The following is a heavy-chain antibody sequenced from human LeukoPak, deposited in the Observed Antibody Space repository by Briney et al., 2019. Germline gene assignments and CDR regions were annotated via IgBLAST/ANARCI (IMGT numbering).Heavy chain of an antibody. D-gene: IGHD3-10*01. CDR3: ARSGELLGDDAFDI. Sequence: ASVKVSCKASGYTFTGYHMHWVRQAPGQGLEWMGWISAYNGNTNYAQKLQGRVTMTTDTSTSTAYMELRSLRSDDTAVYYCARSGELLGDDAFDIWGQGTMVTVSS. J-gene: IGHJ3*02. CDR2: ISAYNGNT. CDR1: GYTFTGYH. V-gene: IGHV1-18*04.